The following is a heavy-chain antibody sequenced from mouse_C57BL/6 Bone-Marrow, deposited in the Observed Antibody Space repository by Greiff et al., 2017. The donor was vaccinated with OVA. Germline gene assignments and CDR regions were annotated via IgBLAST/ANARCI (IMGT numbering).Heavy chain of an antibody. CDR1: GFTFSDYY. CDR3: AREVLKYFDV. J-gene: IGHJ1*03. D-gene: IGHD1-3*01. V-gene: IGHV5-16*01. Sequence: VQLKESEGGLVQPGSSMKLSCTASGFTFSDYYMAWVRQVPEKGLEWVANINYDGSSTYYLDSLKSRFIISRDNAKNILYLQMSSLKSEDTATYYCAREVLKYFDVWGTGTTVTVSS. CDR2: INYDGSST.